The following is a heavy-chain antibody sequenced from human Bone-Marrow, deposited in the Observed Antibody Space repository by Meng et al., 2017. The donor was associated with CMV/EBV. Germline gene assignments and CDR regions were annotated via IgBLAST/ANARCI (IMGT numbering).Heavy chain of an antibody. V-gene: IGHV3-15*01. Sequence: GESLKIPCAASGFTLSNAWMSWVRQAPGKGLEWVGRIKSKTDGGTTDYAAPVKGRFTISRDDSKNTLYLQMNSLKTEDTAVYYCTIDYTRIFGMDVWGQGTTVTVSS. J-gene: IGHJ6*02. D-gene: IGHD4-11*01. CDR2: IKSKTDGGTT. CDR3: TIDYTRIFGMDV. CDR1: GFTLSNAW.